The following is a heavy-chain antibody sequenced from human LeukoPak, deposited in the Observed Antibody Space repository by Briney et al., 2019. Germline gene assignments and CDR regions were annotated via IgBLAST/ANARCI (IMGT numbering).Heavy chain of an antibody. CDR1: GGSFSGYY. V-gene: IGHV4-34*01. D-gene: IGHD2-2*02. J-gene: IGHJ4*02. Sequence: SETLSLTCAVYGGSFSGYYWSWIRQPPGKGLEWIGEINHSGSTNYNPSLKSRVTISVDTSKNQFSLKLSSVTAADTAVYYCASTYCSSTSCYRARAFFDYWGQGTLVTVSS. CDR3: ASTYCSSTSCYRARAFFDY. CDR2: INHSGST.